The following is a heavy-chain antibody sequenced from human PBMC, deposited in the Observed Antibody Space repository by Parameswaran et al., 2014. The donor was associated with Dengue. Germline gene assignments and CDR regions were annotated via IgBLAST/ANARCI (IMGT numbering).Heavy chain of an antibody. D-gene: IGHD1-14*01. V-gene: IGHV3-33*01. Sequence: WIRQPPGKGLEWVAVIWYDGSNKYYADSVKGRFTISRDNSKNTLYLQMNSLRAEDTAVYYCARDSLRPEPPMGSGMDVWGQGTTVTVSS. CDR3: ARDSLRPEPPMGSGMDV. J-gene: IGHJ6*02. CDR2: IWYDGSNK.